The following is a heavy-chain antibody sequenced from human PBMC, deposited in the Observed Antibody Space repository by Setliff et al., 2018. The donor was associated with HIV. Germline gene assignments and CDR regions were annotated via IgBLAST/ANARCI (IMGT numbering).Heavy chain of an antibody. CDR2: MNPNSGVS. CDR1: GHTFTNVD. D-gene: IGHD3-10*01. J-gene: IGHJ6*04. CDR3: ASGKGVGGVIITGGLDV. V-gene: IGHV1-8*01. Sequence: ASVKVSCKASGHTFTNVDIQWLRWAIGQGLEWMGWMNPNSGVSGYAQKFQGRVTMTRDTSISTAYMELSSLTSEDTGVYYCASGKGVGGVIITGGLDVWGKGTTVTVSS.